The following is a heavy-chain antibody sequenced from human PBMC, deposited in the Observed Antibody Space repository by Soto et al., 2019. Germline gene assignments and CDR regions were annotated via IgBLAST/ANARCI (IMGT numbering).Heavy chain of an antibody. D-gene: IGHD3-3*01. CDR1: GFTFSSYA. J-gene: IGHJ4*02. Sequence: PGGSLRLSCAASGFTFSSYAMHWVRQAPGKGLEWVAVISYDGSNKYYADSVKGRFTISRDNSKNTLYLQMNSLRAEDTAVYYCAREYYDFWSGYYTGVGYWGQGTLVTVSS. V-gene: IGHV3-30-3*01. CDR3: AREYYDFWSGYYTGVGY. CDR2: ISYDGSNK.